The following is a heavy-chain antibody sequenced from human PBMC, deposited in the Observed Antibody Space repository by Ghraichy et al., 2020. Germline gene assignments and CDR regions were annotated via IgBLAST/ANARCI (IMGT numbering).Heavy chain of an antibody. CDR2: IYYSGST. CDR1: GGSVSSGSYY. J-gene: IGHJ5*02. CDR3: ARVRTSYEENWFDP. D-gene: IGHD2-2*01. V-gene: IGHV4-61*01. Sequence: SQTLSLTCTVSGGSVSSGSYYWSWIRQPPGKGLEWIGYIYYSGSTNYNPSLKSRVTISVDTSKNQFSLKLSSVTAADTAVYYCARVRTSYEENWFDPWGQGTLVTVSS.